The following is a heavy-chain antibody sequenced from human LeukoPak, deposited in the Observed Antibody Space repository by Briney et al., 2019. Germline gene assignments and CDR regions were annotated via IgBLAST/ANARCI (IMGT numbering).Heavy chain of an antibody. D-gene: IGHD6-13*01. Sequence: TPGGSLRLSCAASGFTFSSYSMNWVRQAPGKGLEWVSSISSSSSYIYYADSVKGRFTISRNNARNSLYLQMNSLRTDDTAIYYCVSGGASNWYGDWFDPWGQGTLVTVSS. CDR1: GFTFSSYS. J-gene: IGHJ5*02. CDR3: VSGGASNWYGDWFDP. CDR2: ISSSSSYI. V-gene: IGHV3-21*03.